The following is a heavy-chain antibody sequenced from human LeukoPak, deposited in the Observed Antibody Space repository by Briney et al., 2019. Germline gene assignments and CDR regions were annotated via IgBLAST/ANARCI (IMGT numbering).Heavy chain of an antibody. CDR3: ARSGPFGAGPYYYYGMDV. CDR2: IYTSGST. J-gene: IGHJ6*02. D-gene: IGHD3/OR15-3a*01. Sequence: PSETLSLTCTVSGGSISSYYWSWIRQPAGKGLEWIGPIYTSGSTNYNPSLKSRVTMSVDTSKNQFSLKLSSVTAADTAVYYCARSGPFGAGPYYYYGMDVWGQGTTVTVSS. V-gene: IGHV4-4*07. CDR1: GGSISSYY.